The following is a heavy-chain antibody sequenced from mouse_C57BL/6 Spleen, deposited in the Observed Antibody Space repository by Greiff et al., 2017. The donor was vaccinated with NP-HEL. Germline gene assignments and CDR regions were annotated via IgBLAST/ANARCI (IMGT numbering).Heavy chain of an antibody. CDR1: GYTFTDYN. Sequence: EVQLQESGPELVKPGASVKIPCKASGYTFTDYNMDWVKQSHGKSLEWIGDINPNNGGTIYNQKFKGKATLTVDKSSSTAYMELRSLTSEDTAVYYGARGDYGYDVDWFAYWGQGTLVTVSA. J-gene: IGHJ3*01. D-gene: IGHD2-2*01. CDR2: INPNNGGT. CDR3: ARGDYGYDVDWFAY. V-gene: IGHV1-18*01.